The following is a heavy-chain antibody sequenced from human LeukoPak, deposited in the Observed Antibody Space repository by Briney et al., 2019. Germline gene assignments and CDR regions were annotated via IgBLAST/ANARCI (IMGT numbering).Heavy chain of an antibody. CDR1: GFTFDDYG. J-gene: IGHJ3*02. V-gene: IGHV3-11*01. CDR2: ISSSGSTI. CDR3: ARSRYTYYYGSGSI. D-gene: IGHD3-10*01. Sequence: GGSLRLSCAASGFTFDDYGMSWVRQAPGKGLEWVSYISSSGSTIYYADSVKGRFTISRDNAKNSLYLQMNSLRAEDTAVYYCARSRYTYYYGSGSIWGQGTMVTVSS.